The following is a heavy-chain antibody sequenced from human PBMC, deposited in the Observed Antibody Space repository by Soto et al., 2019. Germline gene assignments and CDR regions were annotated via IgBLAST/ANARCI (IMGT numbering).Heavy chain of an antibody. D-gene: IGHD6-13*01. CDR2: IFYSGTT. Sequence: LETLSVTWSFAGGSIGDYYGSLIRQPPGKGLEWIGYIFYSGTTNYNPSLKSRVTISLDTSKNQFSLRLTSVTAADTAVYFCARHQGSSWYFDYWGQGTLVTVSS. V-gene: IGHV4-59*08. CDR3: ARHQGSSWYFDY. CDR1: GGSIGDYY. J-gene: IGHJ4*02.